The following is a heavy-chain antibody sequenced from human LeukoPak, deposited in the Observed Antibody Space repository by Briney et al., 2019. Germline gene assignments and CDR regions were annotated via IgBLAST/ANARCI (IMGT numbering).Heavy chain of an antibody. CDR2: IYYSGNT. D-gene: IGHD6-13*01. Sequence: SETLSLTCTVSGGSISSSSSYWGWIRQPPGKGLEWIGSIYYSGNTYYNPSLKSRVTISVDTSKNDFSLKLSSVTAADTAVYYCARSRTGQQLVPEYFQHWGQGTLVTVSS. J-gene: IGHJ1*01. CDR3: ARSRTGQQLVPEYFQH. V-gene: IGHV4-39*07. CDR1: GGSISSSSSY.